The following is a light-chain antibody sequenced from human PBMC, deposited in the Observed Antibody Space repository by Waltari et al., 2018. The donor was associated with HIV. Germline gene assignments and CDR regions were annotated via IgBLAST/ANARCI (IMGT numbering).Light chain of an antibody. V-gene: IGLV2-14*01. Sequence: QSALTQPATVSGSRGQSITISCTGTSSDVGGHNYVSWYQHHPGKAPKRMIHEVSNRPSGVSNRFSGSKSGNTASLTISGLQPEDEADYYCTSYTSNSTPYVFGTGTKVTVL. CDR2: EVS. CDR3: TSYTSNSTPYV. J-gene: IGLJ1*01. CDR1: SSDVGGHNY.